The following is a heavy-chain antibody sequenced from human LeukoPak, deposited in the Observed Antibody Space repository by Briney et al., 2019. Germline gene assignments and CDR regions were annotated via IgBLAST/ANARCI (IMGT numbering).Heavy chain of an antibody. CDR2: VYYSGST. V-gene: IGHV4-59*01. CDR1: GGSISSYY. J-gene: IGHJ4*02. CDR3: ARERRDGYKVYFDY. D-gene: IGHD5-24*01. Sequence: SETLSLTCTVSGGSISSYYWSWIRQPPGKGLEWIGYVYYSGSTNYNTSLKSRVTISVDTSKNQFSLRLSSVTAADTAVYYCARERRDGYKVYFDYWGQGTLVTVSS.